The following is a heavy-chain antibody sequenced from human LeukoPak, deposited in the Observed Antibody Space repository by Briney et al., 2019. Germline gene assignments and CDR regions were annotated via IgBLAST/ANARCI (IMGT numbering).Heavy chain of an antibody. J-gene: IGHJ5*02. CDR1: GFTFSSYS. V-gene: IGHV3-48*01. D-gene: IGHD5-12*01. CDR3: ARRLRAIWFDP. CDR2: ISSSSSTI. Sequence: GGSLRLSCAASGFTFSSYSMNWVRQAPGKGLEWVSYISSSSSTIYYADSVKGRFTISRDNAKNSLYLQMNSLRAEDTAVYYCARRLRAIWFDPWGQGTLVTVSS.